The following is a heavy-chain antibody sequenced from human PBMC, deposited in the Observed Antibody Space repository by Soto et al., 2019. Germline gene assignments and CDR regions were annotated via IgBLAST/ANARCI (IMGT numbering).Heavy chain of an antibody. D-gene: IGHD6-13*01. CDR1: GYSFTSYW. CDR2: IYPGDSDT. CDR3: ARRSYGIAAAGTKSSYYYYYYGMDV. V-gene: IGHV5-51*01. Sequence: PGESLKISCKGSGYSFTSYWIGWVRQMPGKGLEWMGIIYPGDSDTRYSPSFQGQVTISADKSISTAYLQWSSLKASDTAMYYCARRSYGIAAAGTKSSYYYYYYGMDVWGQGTTVTV. J-gene: IGHJ6*02.